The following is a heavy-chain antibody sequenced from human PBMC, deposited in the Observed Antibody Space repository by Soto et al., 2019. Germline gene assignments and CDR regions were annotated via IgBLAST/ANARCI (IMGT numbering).Heavy chain of an antibody. CDR3: AKDGQYRTDGFDV. J-gene: IGHJ3*01. Sequence: EVQLVESGGGLVQFGGSLRLSCAASGFTFSSHGMSWVRQAPGKGLEWIAGLSRGGGTTYYADSVKGRFTISRDNSKNTLDLIMNSLKVEDTALYYCAKDGQYRTDGFDVWGQGTMVTVSS. D-gene: IGHD6-6*01. CDR2: LSRGGGTT. CDR1: GFTFSSHG. V-gene: IGHV3-23*04.